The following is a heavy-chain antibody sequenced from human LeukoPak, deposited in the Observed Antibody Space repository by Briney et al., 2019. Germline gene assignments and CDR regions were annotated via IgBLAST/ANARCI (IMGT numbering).Heavy chain of an antibody. CDR3: GRDPRLGIRGYTYGYIEY. V-gene: IGHV7-4-1*02. Sequence: WASVKVSCTTSGYTFSSYTITWVRQAPGQGLQWMGWINTNTGNPTYAQGFTGRYVFPLDTSVSTAYLQISGLTADDTAVYFCGRDPRLGIRGYTYGYIEYWGQGTLVTVSS. CDR1: GYTFSSYT. J-gene: IGHJ4*02. D-gene: IGHD5-18*01. CDR2: INTNTGNP.